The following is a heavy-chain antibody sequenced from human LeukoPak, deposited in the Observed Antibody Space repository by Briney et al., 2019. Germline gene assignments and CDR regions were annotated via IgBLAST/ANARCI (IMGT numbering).Heavy chain of an antibody. CDR3: ARRPQSYIDV. Sequence: PSETLSLTCTVSGGSISSSSYYWGWIRQPPGKGLEWNGSINYSGSTYYNPSLKSRVTISVDTSKNQFSLKLSSATAADTAVYYCARRPQSYIDVWGKGTTVTVSS. J-gene: IGHJ6*03. V-gene: IGHV4-39*01. CDR2: INYSGST. CDR1: GGSISSSSYY.